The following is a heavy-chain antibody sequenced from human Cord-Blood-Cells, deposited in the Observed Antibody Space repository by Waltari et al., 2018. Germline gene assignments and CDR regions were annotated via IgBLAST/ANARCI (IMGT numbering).Heavy chain of an antibody. Sequence: EVQLVEAGGGLVQPGGSLRLSCAASGFTFSSYWMSWVRQAPGKGLEWEANIKQDGNEKYYVDAVKGRFPISSDNAKNSLYLQMNSMRAEDTAVYYCARENDFWSGYYVDYWGQGTLVTVSS. D-gene: IGHD3-3*01. V-gene: IGHV3-7*01. CDR3: ARENDFWSGYYVDY. CDR1: GFTFSSYW. CDR2: IKQDGNEK. J-gene: IGHJ4*02.